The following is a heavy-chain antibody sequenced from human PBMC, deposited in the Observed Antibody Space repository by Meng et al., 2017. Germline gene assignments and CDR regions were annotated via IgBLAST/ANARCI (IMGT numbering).Heavy chain of an antibody. CDR3: ARDSDSSSWYDYFGY. CDR2: IIPIFGTA. D-gene: IGHD6-13*01. J-gene: IGHJ4*02. CDR1: GGTFSSYA. V-gene: IGHV1-69*01. Sequence: VRKPGSSVRVACKAAGGTFSSYAISWVPQAPAQGLEWMGGIIPIFGTANYAQKFQGRVTITADESTSTAYMELSSLRSEDTAVYYCARDSDSSSWYDYFGYWGQGTLVTVSS.